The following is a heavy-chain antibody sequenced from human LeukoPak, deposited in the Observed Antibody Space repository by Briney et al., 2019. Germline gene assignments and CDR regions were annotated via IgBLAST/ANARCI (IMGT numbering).Heavy chain of an antibody. Sequence: VASVKVSCKASGYTFTSYGISWVRQAPGQGLEWMGWISAYNGNTNYAQKLQGRVTMTTDTSTSTAYMELRGLRSDDTAVYYCASSVDYDFWSGLNDWGQGTLVTVSS. CDR3: ASSVDYDFWSGLND. CDR1: GYTFTSYG. V-gene: IGHV1-18*01. CDR2: ISAYNGNT. J-gene: IGHJ4*02. D-gene: IGHD3-3*01.